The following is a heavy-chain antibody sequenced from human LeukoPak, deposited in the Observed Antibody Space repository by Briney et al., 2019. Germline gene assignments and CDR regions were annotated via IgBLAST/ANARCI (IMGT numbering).Heavy chain of an antibody. CDR3: ATGSDSSGWYGLG. Sequence: SVKVSCKASGGTFSSYGISWVRQAPGQGLEWVGRMIPIFGTAKYAQKFHGRVTITTDESTSTAYMELSSLRSEDTAVYYCATGSDSSGWYGLGWGQGTLVTVSS. V-gene: IGHV1-69*05. D-gene: IGHD6-19*01. CDR2: MIPIFGTA. CDR1: GGTFSSYG. J-gene: IGHJ4*02.